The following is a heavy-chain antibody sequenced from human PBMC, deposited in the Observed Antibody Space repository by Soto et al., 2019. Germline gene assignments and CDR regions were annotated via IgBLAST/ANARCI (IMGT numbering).Heavy chain of an antibody. J-gene: IGHJ6*02. CDR3: VRNWRYYGGDSYYGMDA. V-gene: IGHV2-5*02. Sequence: ITLKESGPTLVKPTQTLTLTCTFSGFSLNTGGVGVGWVRQPRGKAMEWLALIYCDDDERYRPSLRSRLYITKDTNNTQVVLTMTIMHPEDTATYYCVRNWRYYGGDSYYGMDAWGQWTTVTVSS. CDR1: GFSLNTGGVG. D-gene: IGHD3-10*01. CDR2: IYCDDDE.